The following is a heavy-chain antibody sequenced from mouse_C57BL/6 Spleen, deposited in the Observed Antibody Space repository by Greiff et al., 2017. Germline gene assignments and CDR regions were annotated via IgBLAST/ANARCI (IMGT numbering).Heavy chain of an antibody. CDR3: ARARDWDVGYFDY. V-gene: IGHV5-4*03. D-gene: IGHD4-1*01. J-gene: IGHJ2*01. CDR1: GFTFSSYA. Sequence: EVMLVESGGGLVKPGGSLKLSCAASGFTFSSYAMSWVRQTPEKRLEWVATISDGGSYTYYPDNVKGRFTISRDNAKNNLYLQMSHLKSEDTAMYYCARARDWDVGYFDYWGQGTTLTVSS. CDR2: ISDGGSYT.